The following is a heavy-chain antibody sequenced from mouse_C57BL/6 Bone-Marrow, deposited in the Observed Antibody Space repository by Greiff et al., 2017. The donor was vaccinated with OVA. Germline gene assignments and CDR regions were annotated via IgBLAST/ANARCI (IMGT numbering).Heavy chain of an antibody. CDR1: GFSLSTFGMG. CDR3: ARMALLHDLWYFDV. J-gene: IGHJ1*03. D-gene: IGHD2-10*01. Sequence: QVTLKVSGPGILQPSQTLSLTCSFSGFSLSTFGMGVGWIRQPSGKGLEWLAHIWWEDDKYYHPALERRLTISKDTSKHQVFLKIANVDTADPATYYCARMALLHDLWYFDVWGTGTTVTVSS. CDR2: IWWEDDK. V-gene: IGHV8-8*01.